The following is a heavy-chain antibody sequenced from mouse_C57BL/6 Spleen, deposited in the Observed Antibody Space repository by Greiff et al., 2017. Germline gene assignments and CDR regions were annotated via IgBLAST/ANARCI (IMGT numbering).Heavy chain of an antibody. V-gene: IGHV5-17*01. CDR1: GFTFSDYG. D-gene: IGHD4-1*01. Sequence: EVLLVESGGGLVKPGGSLKLSCAASGFTFSDYGMHWVRQAPEKGLEWVAYISSGSSSIYYADTVKGRFTISRDNAKNTLFLQMTSLRSEDTAMYYCAITGEYFFDYWGQGTTLTVSS. J-gene: IGHJ2*01. CDR2: ISSGSSSI. CDR3: AITGEYFFDY.